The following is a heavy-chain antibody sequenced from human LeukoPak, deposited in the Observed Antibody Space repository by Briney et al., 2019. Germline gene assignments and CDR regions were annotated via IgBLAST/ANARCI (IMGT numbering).Heavy chain of an antibody. CDR1: GFTFSSYG. CDR3: AKDRSEYSSSTWYLFDY. J-gene: IGHJ4*02. V-gene: IGHV3-30*02. CDR2: IWYDGSNK. D-gene: IGHD6-13*01. Sequence: GSLRLSCAASGFTFSSYGMHWVRQAPGKGLEWVAVIWYDGSNKYYADSVKGRSTISRDNSKNTLYLQMNSLRPEDTAVYYCAKDRSEYSSSTWYLFDYWGQGTLVTVSS.